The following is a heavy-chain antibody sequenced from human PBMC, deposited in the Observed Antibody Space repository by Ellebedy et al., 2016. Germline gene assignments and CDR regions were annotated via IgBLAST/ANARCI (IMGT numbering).Heavy chain of an antibody. CDR3: AQLTATGIDY. CDR2: VSSGGSTT. CDR1: GFTFSDYY. D-gene: IGHD4/OR15-4a*01. Sequence: GESLKISCAASGFTFSDYYMTWIRQAPGKGLEWVSYVSSGGSTTSYADSVKGRFTISRDNAKNSLYLQMNSLRAEDTAVYYCAQLTATGIDYWGQGTLVTVSS. V-gene: IGHV3-11*04. J-gene: IGHJ4*02.